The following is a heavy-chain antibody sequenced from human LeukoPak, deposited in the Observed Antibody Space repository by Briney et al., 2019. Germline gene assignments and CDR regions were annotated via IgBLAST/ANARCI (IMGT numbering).Heavy chain of an antibody. CDR1: GYTFTSYG. CDR3: ARVERGYTDY. V-gene: IGHV1-69*04. J-gene: IGHJ4*02. CDR2: IIPILGIA. D-gene: IGHD5-12*01. Sequence: SVKVSCKASGYTFTSYGISWVRQAPGQGLEWMGRIIPILGIANYAQKFQGRVTITADKSTSTAYMELSSLRSEDTAVYYCARVERGYTDYWGQGTLVTVSS.